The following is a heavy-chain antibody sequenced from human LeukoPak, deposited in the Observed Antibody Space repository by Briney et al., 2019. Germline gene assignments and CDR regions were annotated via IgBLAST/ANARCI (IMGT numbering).Heavy chain of an antibody. Sequence: SETLSLTCTVSGGTISDYYWTWIRQPPGKGLEWIGYIYYSGSTNYNPSLKSRVTISVDTSKNQFSLKLRSVTAADTAVYYCASSMYMGNFDYWGQGTLVTVSS. V-gene: IGHV4-59*01. J-gene: IGHJ4*02. CDR3: ASSMYMGNFDY. CDR1: GGTISDYY. CDR2: IYYSGST. D-gene: IGHD7-27*01.